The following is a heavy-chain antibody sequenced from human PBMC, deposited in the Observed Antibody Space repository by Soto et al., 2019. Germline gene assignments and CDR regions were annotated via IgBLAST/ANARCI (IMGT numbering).Heavy chain of an antibody. J-gene: IGHJ4*02. Sequence: SETLSLTCTVSGGSISSSSYYWGWIRQPPGKGLEWIGSIYYSGSTYYNPSLKSRVTISVDTSKNQFSLKLSSVTAADTAVYYCARYSSGSTGFDYWGQGTLVTVSS. CDR1: GGSISSSSYY. D-gene: IGHD6-19*01. V-gene: IGHV4-39*01. CDR3: ARYSSGSTGFDY. CDR2: IYYSGST.